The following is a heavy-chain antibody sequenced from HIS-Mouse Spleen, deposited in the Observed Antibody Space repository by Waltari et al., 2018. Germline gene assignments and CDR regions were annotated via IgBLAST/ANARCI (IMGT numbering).Heavy chain of an antibody. CDR1: GFTFSSYS. V-gene: IGHV3-48*01. CDR2: ISSSSSTI. CDR3: ARGLAEKVVPAAPYGMDV. D-gene: IGHD2-2*01. J-gene: IGHJ6*02. Sequence: EVQLVESGGGLVQPGGSLRLSCAASGFTFSSYSMNWVRQAPGKGLEWVSYISSSSSTIYYADSVKGRFTISRDNAKNSLYLQMNSLRAEDTAVYYCARGLAEKVVPAAPYGMDVWGQGTTVTVSS.